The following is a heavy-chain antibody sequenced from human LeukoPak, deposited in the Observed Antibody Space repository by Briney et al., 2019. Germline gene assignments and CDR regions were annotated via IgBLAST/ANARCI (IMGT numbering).Heavy chain of an antibody. D-gene: IGHD2-21*02. CDR3: VRGERCGGDCSSRQQ. V-gene: IGHV4-59*13. J-gene: IGHJ1*01. CDR2: ISYTGIN. CDR1: GGPLTISY. Sequence: SQTLSLTCTVSGGPLTISYWRWVRQPPGRGLECIGYISYTGINNYHPSLAGRVTMSLDMSKNLISLNLDSVTAADTAVYYCVRGERCGGDCSSRQQWGQGTLVTVSS.